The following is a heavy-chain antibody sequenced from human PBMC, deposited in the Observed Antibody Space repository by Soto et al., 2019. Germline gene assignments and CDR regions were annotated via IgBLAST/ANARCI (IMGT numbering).Heavy chain of an antibody. CDR3: ARMRGLGEISPYLDY. D-gene: IGHD3-16*01. Sequence: QVQLQESGPGLVKPSETLSLTCSISGGSISDYQWNWIRQPPGKGLEWIGYIYYSGRTNYNPSLKSRPTISLDTSTRQFSLRLRSVTAAYTAVYYCARMRGLGEISPYLDYWGQGALVTVSS. CDR1: GGSISDYQ. CDR2: IYYSGRT. J-gene: IGHJ4*02. V-gene: IGHV4-59*01.